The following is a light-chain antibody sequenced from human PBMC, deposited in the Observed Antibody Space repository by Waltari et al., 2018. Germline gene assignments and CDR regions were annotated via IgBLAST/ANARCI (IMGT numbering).Light chain of an antibody. CDR1: WSNIGTNV. J-gene: IGLJ2*01. CDR3: SAWDDSLNGHVI. V-gene: IGLV1-44*01. Sequence: QSLLTQPPSASGTPGQTVTISCSGSWSNIGTNVVSWYQQPPGTAPKPLIPSNNPRPSGVPDRFSFSKSGTSASLAISGLQSADEADYYCSAWDDSLNGHVIFGGGTKLTVL. CDR2: SNN.